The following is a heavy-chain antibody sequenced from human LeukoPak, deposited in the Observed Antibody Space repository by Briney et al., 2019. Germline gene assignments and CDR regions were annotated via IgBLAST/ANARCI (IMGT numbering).Heavy chain of an antibody. J-gene: IGHJ6*02. CDR2: IKQDGSEI. Sequence: GGSLRLSCAASGFTLSSYWTSWVRQAPGKGLEWVANIKQDGSEINYVDSVKGRFTISRDNAKNSMLLQMNSLRAEDTAVYYCARVSKNSSGRRKYYYYGMDVWGQGTTVTVSS. CDR3: ARVSKNSSGRRKYYYYGMDV. D-gene: IGHD6-19*01. CDR1: GFTLSSYW. V-gene: IGHV3-7*03.